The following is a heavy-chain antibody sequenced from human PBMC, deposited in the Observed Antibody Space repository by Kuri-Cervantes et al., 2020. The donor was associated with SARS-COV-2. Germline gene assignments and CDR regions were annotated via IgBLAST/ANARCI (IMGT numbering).Heavy chain of an antibody. V-gene: IGHV1-69*06. J-gene: IGHJ4*02. CDR1: GGTFSSYA. Sequence: SVKVSCKASGGTFSSYAISWVRQAPGQGLEWMGGIIPIFGTSNYARNFQGRVTITADKSTSTAYMELSSLRSEDTAVYYCARVEMTTIKFDYWGQGTLVTVSS. CDR2: IIPIFGTS. CDR3: ARVEMTTIKFDY. D-gene: IGHD5-24*01.